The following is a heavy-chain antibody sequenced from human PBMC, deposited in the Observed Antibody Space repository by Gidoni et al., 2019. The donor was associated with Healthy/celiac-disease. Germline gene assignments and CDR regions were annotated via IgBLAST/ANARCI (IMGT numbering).Heavy chain of an antibody. J-gene: IGHJ4*02. CDR2: INHSGSP. CDR3: ARGGLGTALYYFDY. CDR1: GGSFSGYY. D-gene: IGHD6-19*01. V-gene: IGHV4-34*01. Sequence: QVQLQQWGAGLLKPSETLSLTCAVYGGSFSGYYWSWIRQPTGKGMEWIGEINHSGSPNYNPSLKCRVTISVDTSKNQFSLKLSSVTAADTAVYYCARGGLGTALYYFDYWGQGTLVTVSS.